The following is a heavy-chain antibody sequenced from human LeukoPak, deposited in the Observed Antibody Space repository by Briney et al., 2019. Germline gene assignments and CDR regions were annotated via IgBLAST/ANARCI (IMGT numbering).Heavy chain of an antibody. Sequence: PSETLSLTCTVSGGSISSYYWSWIRQPAGKGLEWIGRIYTSGSTNYNPSLKSRVTMSVDTSKNQFSLKLSSVTAADTAVYYCVRQSDDILTGYWPDYWGQGTLVTVSS. CDR2: IYTSGST. CDR3: VRQSDDILTGYWPDY. CDR1: GGSISSYY. D-gene: IGHD3-9*01. J-gene: IGHJ4*02. V-gene: IGHV4-4*07.